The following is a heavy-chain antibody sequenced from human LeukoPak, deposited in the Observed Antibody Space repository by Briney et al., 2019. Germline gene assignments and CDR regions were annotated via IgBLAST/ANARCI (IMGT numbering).Heavy chain of an antibody. D-gene: IGHD5-24*01. CDR2: IYYSGST. Sequence: SETLSLTCTVSGGSISSSSYYRGWIRQPPGKGLEWIGSIYYSGSTYYNPSLKSRVTISVDTSKNQFSLKLSSVTAADTAVYYCARDGGRDGYNWAFDIWGQGTMVTVSS. CDR1: GGSISSSSYY. CDR3: ARDGGRDGYNWAFDI. V-gene: IGHV4-39*07. J-gene: IGHJ3*02.